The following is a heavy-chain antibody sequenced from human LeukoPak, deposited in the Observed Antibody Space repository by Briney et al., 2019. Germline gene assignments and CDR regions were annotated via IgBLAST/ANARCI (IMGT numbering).Heavy chain of an antibody. CDR2: IYSAGST. CDR3: ARHIGFDAFDI. Sequence: GGSLRLSCAVSGFTVSSNYMTWVRQAPGKGLEWVSLIYSAGSTYYADSVKGRFTISRHNSRNTLYLQMNSLRAEDTAVYYCARHIGFDAFDIWGQGTMVTVSS. CDR1: GFTVSSNY. V-gene: IGHV3-53*04. J-gene: IGHJ3*02.